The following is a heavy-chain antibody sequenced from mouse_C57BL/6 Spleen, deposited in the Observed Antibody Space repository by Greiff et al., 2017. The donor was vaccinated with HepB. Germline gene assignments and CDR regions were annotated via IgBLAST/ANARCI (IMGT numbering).Heavy chain of an antibody. CDR3: AREDYYGRAMDY. CDR1: GFTFSSYA. J-gene: IGHJ4*01. D-gene: IGHD1-1*01. CDR2: ISDGGSYT. V-gene: IGHV5-4*01. Sequence: EVQVVESGGGLVKPGGSLKLSCAASGFTFSSYAMSWVRQTPEKRLEWVATISDGGSYTYYPDNVKGRFTISRDNAKNNLYLQMSHLKSEDTAMYYCAREDYYGRAMDYWGQRTSVTVSS.